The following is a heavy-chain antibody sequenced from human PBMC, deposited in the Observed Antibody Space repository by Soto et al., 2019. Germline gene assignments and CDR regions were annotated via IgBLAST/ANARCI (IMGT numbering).Heavy chain of an antibody. CDR1: GFTFSSYS. J-gene: IGHJ4*02. Sequence: PGGSLRLSCAASGFTFSSYSMNWVRQAPGKGLEWVSSISSSSSYIYYADSVKGRFTISRDNAKNSLYLKMNSLRAEETAVYYCAREGPYYYGSGSYSFPAYFDYWGQGTMVTV. CDR2: ISSSSSYI. D-gene: IGHD3-10*01. V-gene: IGHV3-21*01. CDR3: AREGPYYYGSGSYSFPAYFDY.